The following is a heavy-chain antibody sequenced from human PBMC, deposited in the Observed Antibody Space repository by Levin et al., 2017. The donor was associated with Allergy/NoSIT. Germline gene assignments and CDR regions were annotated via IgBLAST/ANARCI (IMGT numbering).Heavy chain of an antibody. V-gene: IGHV3-15*01. CDR3: TGDTAMVPLGYFQH. J-gene: IGHJ1*01. Sequence: GGSLRLSCAASGFTFSNAWMSWVRQAPGKGLEWVGRIKSKTDGGTTDYAAPVKGRFTISRDDSKNTLYLQMNSLKTEDTAVYYCTGDTAMVPLGYFQHWGQGTLVTVSS. CDR2: IKSKTDGGTT. CDR1: GFTFSNAW. D-gene: IGHD5-18*01.